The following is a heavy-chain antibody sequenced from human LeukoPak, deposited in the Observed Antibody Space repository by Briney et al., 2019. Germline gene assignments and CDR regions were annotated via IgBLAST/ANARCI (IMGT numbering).Heavy chain of an antibody. CDR1: GFTFSSSW. Sequence: GGSLRLSCAASGFTFSSSWMSWVRQAPGKGLEWVAHIKQDGSDKYYVDSVKGRFTTSRDNAKNSPYLQLNSLRVEDTAMYYCARHSSGSYYTYWGQGTLVTVSS. V-gene: IGHV3-7*01. D-gene: IGHD3-10*01. J-gene: IGHJ4*02. CDR3: ARHSSGSYYTY. CDR2: IKQDGSDK.